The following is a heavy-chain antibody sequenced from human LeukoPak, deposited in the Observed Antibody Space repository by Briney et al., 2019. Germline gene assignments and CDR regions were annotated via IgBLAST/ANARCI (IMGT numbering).Heavy chain of an antibody. V-gene: IGHV3-21*01. D-gene: IGHD5-24*01. J-gene: IGHJ4*02. CDR2: ISGSSSYI. CDR1: GFTFSSYS. Sequence: GGSLRLSCAASGFTFSSYSLNWVRQAPGKGLEWVSSISGSSSYIYYADSVKGRFTISRDNAKKLMYLQMNSLRAEDTAVYYCARPRGNVEMATNPFDYWGQGTLVTVSS. CDR3: ARPRGNVEMATNPFDY.